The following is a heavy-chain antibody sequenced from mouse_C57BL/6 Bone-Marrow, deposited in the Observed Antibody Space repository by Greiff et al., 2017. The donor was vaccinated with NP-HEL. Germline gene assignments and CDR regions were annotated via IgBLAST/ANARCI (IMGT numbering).Heavy chain of an antibody. CDR2: IHPNSGST. CDR3: ARSSFRQIRLFFDY. Sequence: QVQLQQPGAELVKPGASVKLSCKASGYTFTSYWMHWVKQRPGQGLEWIGMIHPNSGSTNYNEKFKSKATLTVDKSSSTAYMQLSSLTSEDSAVYYCARSSFRQIRLFFDYWGKGTTLTVSS. D-gene: IGHD3-2*02. CDR1: GYTFTSYW. V-gene: IGHV1-64*01. J-gene: IGHJ2*01.